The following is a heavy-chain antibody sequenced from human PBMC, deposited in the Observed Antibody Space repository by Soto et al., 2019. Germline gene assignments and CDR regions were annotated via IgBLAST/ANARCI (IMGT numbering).Heavy chain of an antibody. J-gene: IGHJ3*02. V-gene: IGHV1-18*01. CDR3: ARVHYDSSGFGDAFDI. CDR2: ISAYNGNT. D-gene: IGHD3-22*01. CDR1: GYTFTGYG. Sequence: ASVKVSCKASGYTFTGYGISWVRQAPGQGLEWMGWISAYNGNTNYAQKLQGRVTMTTDTSTSTAYMELRSLRSDDTAVYYCARVHYDSSGFGDAFDIWGQGTMVTVSS.